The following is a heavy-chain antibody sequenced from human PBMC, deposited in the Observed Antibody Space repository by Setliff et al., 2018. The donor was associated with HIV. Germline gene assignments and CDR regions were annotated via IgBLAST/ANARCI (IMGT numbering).Heavy chain of an antibody. CDR1: GGNLDSFV. Sequence: SVKVSCKASGGNLDSFVISWVRQASGQGLGWMGGITPVIGRPNYAPRFHGRVTITAERSTNTAYMEMTSLTSDDTAVYYCARRWKSGATHAAFDFWGQGTMVTVSS. V-gene: IGHV1-69*10. CDR2: ITPVIGRP. CDR3: ARRWKSGATHAAFDF. J-gene: IGHJ3*01. D-gene: IGHD1-26*01.